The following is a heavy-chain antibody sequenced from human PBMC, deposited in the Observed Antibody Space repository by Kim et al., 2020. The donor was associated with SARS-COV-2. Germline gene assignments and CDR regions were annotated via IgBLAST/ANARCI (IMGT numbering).Heavy chain of an antibody. Sequence: GGSLRLSCAASGFTFSSYSMNWVRQAPGKGLEWVSSISSSSSYIYYADSVKGRFTISRDNAKNSLYLQMNSLRAEDTAVYYCARDSSIYYDFWSGYPHIMYYGMDVWGQGTTVTVSS. V-gene: IGHV3-21*01. CDR2: ISSSSSYI. CDR3: ARDSSIYYDFWSGYPHIMYYGMDV. J-gene: IGHJ6*02. D-gene: IGHD3-3*01. CDR1: GFTFSSYS.